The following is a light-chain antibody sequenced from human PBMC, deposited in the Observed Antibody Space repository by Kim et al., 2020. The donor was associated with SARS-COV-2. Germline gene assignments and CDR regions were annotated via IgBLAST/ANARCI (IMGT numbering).Light chain of an antibody. CDR1: SANSGGGYD. CDR3: QSYDSSLSGVV. J-gene: IGLJ2*01. V-gene: IGLV1-40*01. Sequence: RVTISWTGSSANSGGGYDVRWYQQHPGTAPKLLIYGNSNRPSGVPDRFSGSKSGTSASLAITGLQAEDEADYYCQSYDSSLSGVVFGGGTQLTVL. CDR2: GNS.